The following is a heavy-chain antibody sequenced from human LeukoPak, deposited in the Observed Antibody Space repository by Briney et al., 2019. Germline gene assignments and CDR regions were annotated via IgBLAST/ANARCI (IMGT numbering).Heavy chain of an antibody. CDR1: GLTFSNHG. J-gene: IGHJ4*02. CDR3: ARSPSSYYYFDS. CDR2: VWYDGSKK. V-gene: IGHV3-33*03. Sequence: PGGSLRLSCAASGLTFSNHGMHWVRQAPGKGLEWLAVVWYDGSKKFYADSVKGRFTLSRDNSKNTVFLQMDSLRAADTAVYYCARSPSSYYYFDSWGQGTLVTVSS. D-gene: IGHD2-15*01.